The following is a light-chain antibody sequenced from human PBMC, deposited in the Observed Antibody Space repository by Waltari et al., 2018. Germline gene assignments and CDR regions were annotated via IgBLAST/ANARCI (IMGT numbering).Light chain of an antibody. J-gene: IGLJ2*01. V-gene: IGLV1-40*01. CDR1: SSNLGAGHG. CDR3: QSYDGIPKVV. CDR2: ENN. Sequence: QSVLTQPPAVSGAPGQGVTIPCPWTSSNLGAGHGVHWSQQLPDNPPKLLLYENNSRPSGVPDRFSVSRAGTSASLAITGLQAEDEADYYGQSYDGIPKVVFGGGTKLTVL.